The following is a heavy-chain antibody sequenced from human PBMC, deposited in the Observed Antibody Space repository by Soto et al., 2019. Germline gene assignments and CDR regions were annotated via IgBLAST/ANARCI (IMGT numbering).Heavy chain of an antibody. CDR2: IIPIFGTA. CDR1: GGTFSSYA. V-gene: IGHV1-69*06. Sequence: QVQLVQSGAEVKKPGSSVKVSCKASGGTFSSYAISWVRQAPGQGLEWMGGIIPIFGTANYAQKFQGRVTITADKSTSTAYMELRSLRSEDTAVYYCARSPVLRYFDWLLFDYWGQGTLVTVSS. CDR3: ARSPVLRYFDWLLFDY. J-gene: IGHJ4*02. D-gene: IGHD3-9*01.